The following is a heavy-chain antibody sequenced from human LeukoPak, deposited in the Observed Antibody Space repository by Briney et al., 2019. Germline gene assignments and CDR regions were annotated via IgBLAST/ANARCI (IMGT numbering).Heavy chain of an antibody. J-gene: IGHJ5*02. V-gene: IGHV4-59*01. CDR2: TSYSGRT. CDR3: ARGPYIVVVTATDNWFDP. D-gene: IGHD2-21*02. CDR1: AGSISSYY. Sequence: SETLSLTCTVSAGSISSYYWSWIRQPPGQGLEWIGYTSYSGRTNYNPSLKSRVTISVDTSKNQFSLKLSSVTAADTAVYYCARGPYIVVVTATDNWFDPWGQGTLVTVSS.